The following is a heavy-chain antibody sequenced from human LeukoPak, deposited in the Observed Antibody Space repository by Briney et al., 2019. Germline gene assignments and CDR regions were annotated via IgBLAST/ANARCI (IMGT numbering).Heavy chain of an antibody. V-gene: IGHV4-61*02. Sequence: SETLSLTCTVSGGSISSSSYYWSWIRQPAGKGLEWIGRIYSSGSTNYNPSLKSRVTMSVDTSKNQFSLNLSSVTAADTAVYYCARTSGPANYWGQGTLVTVSS. D-gene: IGHD6-19*01. J-gene: IGHJ4*02. CDR2: IYSSGST. CDR1: GGSISSSSYY. CDR3: ARTSGPANY.